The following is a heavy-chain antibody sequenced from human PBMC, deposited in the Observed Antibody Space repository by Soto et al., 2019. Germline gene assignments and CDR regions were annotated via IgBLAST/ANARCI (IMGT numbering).Heavy chain of an antibody. CDR3: AKDVGTYGDYSHGVFDI. J-gene: IGHJ3*02. CDR1: GLTFSSYA. D-gene: IGHD4-17*01. V-gene: IGHV3-23*01. Sequence: EVQLLESGGGLVQPGGSLRLSCLASGLTFSSYAMTWVRRAPGKGLEWVSSTSGSSSNIYYADSVKGRFTISRDNSKNTLYLQMNSLRAEDTAVYYCAKDVGTYGDYSHGVFDIWGQGTKVTVSS. CDR2: TSGSSSNI.